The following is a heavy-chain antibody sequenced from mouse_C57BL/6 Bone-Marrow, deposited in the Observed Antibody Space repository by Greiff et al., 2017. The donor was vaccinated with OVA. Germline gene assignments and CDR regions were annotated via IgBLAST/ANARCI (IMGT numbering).Heavy chain of an antibody. D-gene: IGHD2-4*01. CDR3: ARTIYYDPDY. CDR1: GYTFTDYY. V-gene: IGHV1-26*01. Sequence: EVQLQQSGPELVKPGASVKISCKASGYTFTDYYMNWVKQSHGKSLEWIGDINPNNGGTSYNQKFKGKATLTVDKSSSTAYMELRSLTSEDSAVYYCARTIYYDPDYWGQGTTLTVSS. CDR2: INPNNGGT. J-gene: IGHJ2*01.